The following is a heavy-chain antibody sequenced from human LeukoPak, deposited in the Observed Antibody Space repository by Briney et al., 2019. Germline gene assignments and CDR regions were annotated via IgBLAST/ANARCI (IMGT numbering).Heavy chain of an antibody. D-gene: IGHD1/OR15-1a*01. CDR3: ARHPGTPHFDY. CDR2: ISSSSSYI. Sequence: GGSLRLSCAASGFTFSSYSMNWVRQAPGKGLEWVSSISSSSSYIYYADSVKGRFTISGDNAKNSLYLQMNSLRAEDTAVYYCARHPGTPHFDYWGQGTLVTVSS. J-gene: IGHJ4*02. CDR1: GFTFSSYS. V-gene: IGHV3-21*01.